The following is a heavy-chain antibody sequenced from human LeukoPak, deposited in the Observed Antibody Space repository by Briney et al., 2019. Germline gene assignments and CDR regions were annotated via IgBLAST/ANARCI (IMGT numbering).Heavy chain of an antibody. D-gene: IGHD3-10*01. CDR3: AREASGSYHYFDY. V-gene: IGHV4-59*01. CDR2: IYYSGST. J-gene: IGHJ4*02. CDR1: GGSISSYY. Sequence: SETLSLTCTVSGGSISSYYWSWIRQPPGKGLEWIGYIYYSGSTNYNPSLKSRVTISVDTSKNRFSLKLSSVTAADTAVYYCAREASGSYHYFDYWGQGTLVTVSS.